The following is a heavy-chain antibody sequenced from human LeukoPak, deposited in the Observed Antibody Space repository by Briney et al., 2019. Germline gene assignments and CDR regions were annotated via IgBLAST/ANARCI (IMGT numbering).Heavy chain of an antibody. CDR2: IYYSGST. CDR1: GGSISRYY. CDR3: ARVIYYYDSSGDNERQNDAFDI. D-gene: IGHD3-22*01. Sequence: PSVTLSLTFTVSGGSISRYYWIWIRQPPSKGLECIGYIYYSGSTNYNPSLKSRVTISVDTSKNQFSMKLSSVTAEDTAVYYCARVIYYYDSSGDNERQNDAFDIWGQGTMVTVSS. V-gene: IGHV4-59*01. J-gene: IGHJ3*02.